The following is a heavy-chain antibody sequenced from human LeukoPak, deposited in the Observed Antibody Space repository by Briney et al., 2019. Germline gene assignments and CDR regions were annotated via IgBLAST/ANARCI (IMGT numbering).Heavy chain of an antibody. Sequence: GGSLRLAYAASGFIFRTYGMSWVRQAPGEGLEYVSGITAGGGNTYYGDSLKGRFTISRDDSKDTLFLQMNSLRVEDTAVYYCAKGMYGVGGALDYWGRGSLVTVSS. J-gene: IGHJ4*02. CDR3: AKGMYGVGGALDY. CDR1: GFIFRTYG. D-gene: IGHD2-21*01. CDR2: ITAGGGNT. V-gene: IGHV3-23*01.